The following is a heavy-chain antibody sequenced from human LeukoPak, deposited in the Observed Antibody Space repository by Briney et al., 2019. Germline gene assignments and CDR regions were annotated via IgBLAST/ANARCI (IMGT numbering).Heavy chain of an antibody. CDR2: IYYSGST. Sequence: PSETLSLTCTVSGGSISSGNYYWGWIRQPPGKGLEWIGSIYYSGSTYYNPSLKSRVTISVDTSKNQFSLKLSSVTAADTAVYYCARSTYGSGSYPILYYYYYYMDVWGKGTTVTVSS. V-gene: IGHV4-39*07. D-gene: IGHD3-10*01. CDR3: ARSTYGSGSYPILYYYYYYMDV. J-gene: IGHJ6*03. CDR1: GGSISSGNYY.